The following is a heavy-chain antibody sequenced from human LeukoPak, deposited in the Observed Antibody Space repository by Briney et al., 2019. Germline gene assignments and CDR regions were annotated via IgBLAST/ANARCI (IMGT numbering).Heavy chain of an antibody. CDR2: TYYSGTT. Sequence: SETLSLTSTVSGGSISNSGHYWGWIRQPPGKGLEWIGSTYYSGTTYYSPSLKSRVTISVDTSKNQFSLKLSFVTAADTAVYYCARDLGRGSMDVWGLGTTVTVSS. J-gene: IGHJ6*02. V-gene: IGHV4-39*07. CDR3: ARDLGRGSMDV. CDR1: GGSISNSGHY. D-gene: IGHD1-26*01.